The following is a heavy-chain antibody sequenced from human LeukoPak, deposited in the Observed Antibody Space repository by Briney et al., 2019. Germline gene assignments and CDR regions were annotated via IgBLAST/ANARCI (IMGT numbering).Heavy chain of an antibody. Sequence: SETLSLTCTVSGGSIGSSSYYWGRIRQPPGQGLEWIGSVYYSGSTYYNPSFKSRVTRSVATSKNQFSLKLSSVTAADTAVYYCARSSGYSSSGGLNWFDTWGQGTLVTVSS. CDR2: VYYSGST. CDR1: GGSIGSSSYY. D-gene: IGHD6-13*01. CDR3: ARSSGYSSSGGLNWFDT. J-gene: IGHJ5*02. V-gene: IGHV4-39*01.